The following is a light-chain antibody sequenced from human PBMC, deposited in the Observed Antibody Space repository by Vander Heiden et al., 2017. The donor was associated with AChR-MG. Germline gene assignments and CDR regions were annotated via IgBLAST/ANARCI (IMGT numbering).Light chain of an antibody. CDR2: STS. Sequence: DIVLTQSPGTLSLSPGVRAILSCRASQSISSSLLAWYQQKPGQAPRLVIYSTSSRATGIPDRFSGSGSGTDFTLTISRLESEDFAVYYCQQDDSSSGTFGQGTKLEIK. CDR1: QSISSSL. CDR3: QQDDSSSGT. V-gene: IGKV3-20*01. J-gene: IGKJ2*01.